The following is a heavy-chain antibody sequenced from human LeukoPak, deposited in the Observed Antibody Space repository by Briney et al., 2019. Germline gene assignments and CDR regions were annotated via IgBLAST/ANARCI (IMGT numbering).Heavy chain of an antibody. J-gene: IGHJ4*02. D-gene: IGHD3-22*01. CDR3: ARDRQYYDSSGYYLPY. CDR1: GYTFSNYY. Sequence: ASVKVSCKASGYTFSNYYIHWVRQAPGQGLEWMGIIGGSTNYAQKFQGRVTMTRDMSTSTVYMELSSLRSEDTAVYYCARDRQYYDSSGYYLPYWGQGTLVTVSS. V-gene: IGHV1-46*01. CDR2: IGGST.